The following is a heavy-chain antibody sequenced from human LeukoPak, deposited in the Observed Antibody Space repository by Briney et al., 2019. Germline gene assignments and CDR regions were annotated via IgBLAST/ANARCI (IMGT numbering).Heavy chain of an antibody. D-gene: IGHD3-22*01. CDR1: GGSISSYY. V-gene: IGHV4-59*08. J-gene: IGHJ4*02. CDR3: ARVPSYDSSGYPKGYFDY. CDR2: IYYSGST. Sequence: PSETLSLTCTVSGGSISSYYWSWIRQPPGKGLEWIWYIYYSGSTNYNPSLKSRVTISVDTSKNQFSLKLRSVTAADTAVYYCARVPSYDSSGYPKGYFDYWGQGTLVTVSS.